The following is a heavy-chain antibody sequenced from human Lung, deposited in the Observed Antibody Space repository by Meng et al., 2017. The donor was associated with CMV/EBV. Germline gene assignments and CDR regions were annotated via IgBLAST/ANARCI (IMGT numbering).Heavy chain of an antibody. CDR1: GGSIGSGGYY. V-gene: IGHV4-31*03. Sequence: QGQLQESGPGLVKPYQTLSLTCPVSGGSIGSGGYYWGWIRQHPGKGLEWIGYIYYTGSTFYNPSLKSRVTISVDTSKNQFSLKLIPATATDTAVYYCAREAGRDGYATPKFDYWGQGTLVTVPS. J-gene: IGHJ4*02. CDR2: IYYTGST. CDR3: AREAGRDGYATPKFDY. D-gene: IGHD5-24*01.